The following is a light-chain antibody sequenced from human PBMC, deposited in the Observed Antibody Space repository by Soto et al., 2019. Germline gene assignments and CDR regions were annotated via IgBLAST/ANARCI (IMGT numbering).Light chain of an antibody. V-gene: IGKV1-9*01. CDR3: HQLKSYPLT. Sequence: DIQLTQSPSFLSASVGDRVTITCRASQGINSYVAWYQQKSGKAPKLLIYAASTLQSGVPSRFSGSGSGTEFTLTISSLQTEEFAIYHGHQLKSYPLTFGGGTKVEIK. CDR1: QGINSY. J-gene: IGKJ4*01. CDR2: AAS.